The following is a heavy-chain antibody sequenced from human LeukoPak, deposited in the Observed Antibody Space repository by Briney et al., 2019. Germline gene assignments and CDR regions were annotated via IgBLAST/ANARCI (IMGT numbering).Heavy chain of an antibody. J-gene: IGHJ6*02. CDR3: ARRPYSDTSGRLSDV. CDR2: IGSSGSPT. V-gene: IGHV3-48*02. D-gene: IGHD3-22*01. CDR1: GFTFSGYG. Sequence: PGGSLRLSCAASGFTFSGYGMNWVRQAPGKGLEWISYIGSSGSPTHYADSVGGRFTISRDNAKNSLYLQMNSLRDEDTAVYFCARRPYSDTSGRLSDVWGQGTTVTVSS.